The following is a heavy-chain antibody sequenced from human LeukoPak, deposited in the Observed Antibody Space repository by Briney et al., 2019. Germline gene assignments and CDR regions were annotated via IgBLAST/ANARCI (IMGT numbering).Heavy chain of an antibody. CDR3: ARAAYDFWSGYPSPMDV. J-gene: IGHJ6*02. Sequence: SVKVSCTASGGTFSSYAISWVRQAPGQGLEWMGGIIPIFGTANYAQKFQGRVTITADESTSTAYMELSSLRSEDTAVYYCARAAYDFWSGYPSPMDVWGQGTTVTVSS. D-gene: IGHD3-3*01. CDR2: IIPIFGTA. CDR1: GGTFSSYA. V-gene: IGHV1-69*13.